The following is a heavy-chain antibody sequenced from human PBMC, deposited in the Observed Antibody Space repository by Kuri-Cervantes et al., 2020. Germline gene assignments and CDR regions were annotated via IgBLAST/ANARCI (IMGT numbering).Heavy chain of an antibody. D-gene: IGHD2-2*01. CDR3: ATRAPYIVVVPAAANAFDI. CDR2: FDPEDGET. Sequence: ASVKVSCKASGYTFTSYDINWVRQAPGKGLEWMGGFDPEDGETIYAQKFQGRVTMTEDTSTDTAYMELSSLRSEDTAVYYCATRAPYIVVVPAAANAFDIRGQGTMVTVSS. V-gene: IGHV1-24*01. CDR1: GYTFTSYD. J-gene: IGHJ3*02.